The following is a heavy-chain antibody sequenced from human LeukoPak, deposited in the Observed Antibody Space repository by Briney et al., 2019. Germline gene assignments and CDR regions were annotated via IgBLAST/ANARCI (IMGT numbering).Heavy chain of an antibody. CDR2: ISAYNVST. Sequence: ASVKVSCKASGYTFTSYGISWVRQAPGQGLEWMGRISAYNVSTNDAQKLQGRVTMTTDTSTTTAYMELRSLRSDDPAVYYCARVPVSGPGARFDYWGQGTLVTVSS. J-gene: IGHJ4*02. D-gene: IGHD4-11*01. CDR1: GYTFTSYG. CDR3: ARVPVSGPGARFDY. V-gene: IGHV1-18*01.